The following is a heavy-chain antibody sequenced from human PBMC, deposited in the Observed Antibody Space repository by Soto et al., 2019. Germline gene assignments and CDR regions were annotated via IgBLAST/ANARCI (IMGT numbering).Heavy chain of an antibody. J-gene: IGHJ4*02. CDR3: ARAKNPAVGFLEWLSEFDY. CDR1: GFTFSSYG. V-gene: IGHV3-33*01. CDR2: IWYDGSNK. D-gene: IGHD3-3*01. Sequence: GGSLRLSCAASGFTFSSYGMHWVRQAPGKGLEWVAVIWYDGSNKYYADSVKGRFTISRDNSKNTLYLQMNSLRAEDTAVYYCARAKNPAVGFLEWLSEFDYWGQGTLVTVSS.